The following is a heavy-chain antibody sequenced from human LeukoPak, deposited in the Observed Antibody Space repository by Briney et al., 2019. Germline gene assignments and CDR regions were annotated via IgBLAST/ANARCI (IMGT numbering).Heavy chain of an antibody. J-gene: IGHJ4*02. V-gene: IGHV3-7*01. CDR3: ARDSRIVGATGGSDY. CDR2: IKEDGSQK. D-gene: IGHD1-26*01. Sequence: GGSLRLSCAASGFTLSPYWMSWVRQAPGKGLEWVANIKEDGSQKYYVDSVKGRFTISRDNTQNSLYLQMNSLRVEDTAVYYCARDSRIVGATGGSDYWGQGTLVTVSS. CDR1: GFTLSPYW.